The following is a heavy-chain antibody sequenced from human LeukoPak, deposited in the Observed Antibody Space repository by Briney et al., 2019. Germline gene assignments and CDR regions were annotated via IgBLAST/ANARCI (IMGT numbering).Heavy chain of an antibody. CDR2: INHSGST. Sequence: TASETLSLTCAVYGGSFSGYYWSWIRQPPGKGLEWIGEINHSGSTNYNPSLKSRVTISVDTSKNQFSLKLSSVTAADTAVYYCARGVSVPGSMNWFDPWGQGTLVTVSS. J-gene: IGHJ5*02. D-gene: IGHD6-19*01. CDR3: ARGVSVPGSMNWFDP. CDR1: GGSFSGYY. V-gene: IGHV4-34*01.